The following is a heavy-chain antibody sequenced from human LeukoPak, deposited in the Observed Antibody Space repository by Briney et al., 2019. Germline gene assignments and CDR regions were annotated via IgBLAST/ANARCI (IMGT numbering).Heavy chain of an antibody. D-gene: IGHD3-16*01. CDR1: GFTVSSSY. CDR3: ARGLFGYGPQYYYYLDV. Sequence: GGSLRLSCAAPGFTVSSSYMSWVRQAPGKGLEWVSVNYSGDNTKYADSVKGRFTMSRDNSKNTVYLQMSSLRAEDTAVYYCARGLFGYGPQYYYYLDVWGKGTTVTVSS. CDR2: NYSGDNT. J-gene: IGHJ6*03. V-gene: IGHV3-53*01.